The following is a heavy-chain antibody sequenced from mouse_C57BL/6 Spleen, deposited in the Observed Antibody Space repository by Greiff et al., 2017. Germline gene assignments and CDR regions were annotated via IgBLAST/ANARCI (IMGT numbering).Heavy chain of an antibody. CDR2: ISDGGSYT. D-gene: IGHD4-1*01. J-gene: IGHJ2*01. CDR1: GFTFSSYA. Sequence: EVKLVESGGGLVKPGGSLKLSCAASGFTFSSYAMSWVRQTPEKRLEWVATISDGGSYTYYPDNVKGRFTISRDNAKNNLYLQMSHLKSEDTAMYYCATGTWDYWGQGTTLTVSS. V-gene: IGHV5-4*03. CDR3: ATGTWDY.